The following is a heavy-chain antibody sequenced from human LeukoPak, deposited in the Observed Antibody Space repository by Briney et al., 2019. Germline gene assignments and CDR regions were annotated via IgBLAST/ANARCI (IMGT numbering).Heavy chain of an antibody. CDR3: AKGPCSGGTCYCPLGY. V-gene: IGHV3-74*01. CDR2: INRDGSTT. D-gene: IGHD2-15*01. Sequence: PGGSLRLSCAASGFTFRSYWMHWVRQAPGKGLVWVSRINRDGSTTAYADSVKGRFTISRDNAKNTLYLQMDSLRAEDTAVYYCAKGPCSGGTCYCPLGYWGQGTLVTVSS. J-gene: IGHJ4*02. CDR1: GFTFRSYW.